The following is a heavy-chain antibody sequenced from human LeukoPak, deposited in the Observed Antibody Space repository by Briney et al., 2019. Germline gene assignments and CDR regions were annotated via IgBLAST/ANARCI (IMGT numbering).Heavy chain of an antibody. V-gene: IGHV4-34*01. CDR1: GGSFSGCY. CDR3: ARIRRAYDILTGYSGYYFDY. CDR2: INHSGST. Sequence: PSETLSLTCAVYGGSFSGCYWSWIRQPPGKGLEWIGEINHSGSTNYNPSLKSRVTISVDTSKNQFSLKLSSVTAADTAVYYCARIRRAYDILTGYSGYYFDYWGQGTLVTVSS. D-gene: IGHD3-9*01. J-gene: IGHJ4*02.